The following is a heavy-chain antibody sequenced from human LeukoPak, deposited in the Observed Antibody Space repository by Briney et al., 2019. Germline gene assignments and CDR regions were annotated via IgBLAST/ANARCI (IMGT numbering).Heavy chain of an antibody. V-gene: IGHV4-39*01. J-gene: IGHJ4*02. Sequence: SETLSLTCTVSGVSISSSNSYWGWIRQPPGKGLEWIGSIYYSGNTYYNASLKSQVSISIDTSKNQFSLRLTSVTAADTAVYYCARLGGYSGSYSYIDYWGQGTLVTVSS. D-gene: IGHD1-26*01. CDR2: IYYSGNT. CDR3: ARLGGYSGSYSYIDY. CDR1: GVSISSSNSY.